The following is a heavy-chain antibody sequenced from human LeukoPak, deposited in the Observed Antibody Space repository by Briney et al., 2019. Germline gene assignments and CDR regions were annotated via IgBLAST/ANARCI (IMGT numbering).Heavy chain of an antibody. J-gene: IGHJ5*02. CDR2: IYHSGRT. CDR3: ARGPEWAYFDP. Sequence: SETLSLTCTVSGYSISSGYYWGWIRQPPGKGLEWIGSIYHSGRTFYNPSLKSRVTISVDTSKNQFSLKLTSVTAADTAVYYCARGPEWAYFDPWGQGTLVTVSS. CDR1: GYSISSGYY. D-gene: IGHD3-3*01. V-gene: IGHV4-38-2*02.